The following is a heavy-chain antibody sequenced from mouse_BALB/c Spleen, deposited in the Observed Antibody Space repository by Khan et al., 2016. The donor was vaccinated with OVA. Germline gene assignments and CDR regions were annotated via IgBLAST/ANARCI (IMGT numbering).Heavy chain of an antibody. CDR2: IWTDGNT. CDR1: GSSSTSYG. V-gene: IGHV2-3*01. Sequence: QVQLKESGPGLVAPSQSLSITCTVSGSSSTSYGVRWARQTPGKGLEGLGVIWTDGNTNHHSSRKSRLTITKDNSKSQALLKLISLQTDDRAKHXCAVIFDGYDWFAYWGQGTLVTVSA. D-gene: IGHD2-2*01. J-gene: IGHJ3*01. CDR3: AVIFDGYDWFAY.